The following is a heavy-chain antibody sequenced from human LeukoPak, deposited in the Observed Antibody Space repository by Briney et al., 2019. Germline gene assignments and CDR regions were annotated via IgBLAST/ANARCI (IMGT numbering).Heavy chain of an antibody. CDR1: GFTFSSYS. V-gene: IGHV3-21*01. Sequence: GGSLRLSCAASGFTFSSYSMNWVRQAPGKGLEWVSSISSSSSYIYYADSVKGRFTISRDNAKNSLYLQTNSLRAEDTAVYYCARGSLPDRIAANAFDYWGQGTLVTVSS. D-gene: IGHD6-13*01. CDR3: ARGSLPDRIAANAFDY. CDR2: ISSSSSYI. J-gene: IGHJ4*02.